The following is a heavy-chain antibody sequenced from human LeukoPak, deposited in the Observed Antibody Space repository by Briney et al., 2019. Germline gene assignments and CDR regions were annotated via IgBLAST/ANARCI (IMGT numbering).Heavy chain of an antibody. Sequence: SETLSLTFAVSGYSVCIDYYWGWIRQPPGEGLGWVGRINRSRSTYYNQSVKSRVTISVDTSKNQFSLKLSSVTAADTAVYYCARVQYSSSSGYGYYYYYYMDVWGKGTTVTVSS. D-gene: IGHD6-6*01. V-gene: IGHV4-38-2*01. J-gene: IGHJ6*03. CDR2: INRSRST. CDR3: ARVQYSSSSGYGYYYYYYMDV. CDR1: GYSVCIDYY.